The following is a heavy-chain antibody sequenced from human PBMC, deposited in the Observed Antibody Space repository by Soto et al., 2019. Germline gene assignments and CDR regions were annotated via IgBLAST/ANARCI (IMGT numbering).Heavy chain of an antibody. CDR2: ISSSGTTM. CDR3: ATGNYYDSSDPLFEL. Sequence: QVQLVESGGGLVKPGGSLRLSCAASEFTLSDYYMNWIRQAPGKGLEWVSYISSSGTTMYYADSVKGRFTISRDNAKNSLYLQMNSLRAEDTALYFCATGNYYDSSDPLFELWGRGTLVTVSS. D-gene: IGHD3-22*01. J-gene: IGHJ2*01. CDR1: EFTLSDYY. V-gene: IGHV3-11*01.